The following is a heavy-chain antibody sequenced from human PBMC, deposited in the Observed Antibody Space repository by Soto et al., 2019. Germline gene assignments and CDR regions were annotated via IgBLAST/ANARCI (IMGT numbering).Heavy chain of an antibody. CDR1: GGSISSGGYS. J-gene: IGHJ5*02. CDR2: IYHSGST. V-gene: IGHV4-30-2*01. D-gene: IGHD2-21*01. CDR3: AGVRGPYCGGECYPPTPNWFDP. Sequence: QLQLQESGSGLVKPSQTLSLTCAVSGGSISSGGYSWSWIRQPPGKGLEWIGYIYHSGSTYYNPSRKSRVTISVDRSKNQVSLKLSSVTAADSAVYYCAGVRGPYCGGECYPPTPNWFDPWGQGTLVTVSS.